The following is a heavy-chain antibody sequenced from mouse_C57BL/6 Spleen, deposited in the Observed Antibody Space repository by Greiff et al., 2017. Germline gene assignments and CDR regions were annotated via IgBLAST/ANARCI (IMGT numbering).Heavy chain of an antibody. CDR1: GYTFTSYG. Sequence: VQLQQSGAELARPGASVKLSCKASGYTFTSYGISWVKQRTGQGLEWIGEIYPRSGNTYYNEKFKGKATLTADKSSSTAYMELRSLTSEDSAVYFCARRGTVVDYGGQGTTLTVSS. CDR3: ARRGTVVDY. D-gene: IGHD1-1*01. CDR2: IYPRSGNT. V-gene: IGHV1-81*01. J-gene: IGHJ2*01.